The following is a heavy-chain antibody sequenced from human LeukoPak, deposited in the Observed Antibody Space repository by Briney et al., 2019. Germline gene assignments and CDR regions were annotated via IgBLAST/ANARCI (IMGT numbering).Heavy chain of an antibody. V-gene: IGHV4-31*03. J-gene: IGHJ4*02. Sequence: SETLSLTCTVSGGSISSGGYYWSWIRQHPGKGLEWIGYIYYSGSTYYNPSLKSRVTISVDTSKNQFSLKLSSVTAADTAVYYCARAVGYSSGWYVSGSGFYFDYWGQGTLVTVSS. CDR2: IYYSGST. D-gene: IGHD6-19*01. CDR1: GGSISSGGYY. CDR3: ARAVGYSSGWYVSGSGFYFDY.